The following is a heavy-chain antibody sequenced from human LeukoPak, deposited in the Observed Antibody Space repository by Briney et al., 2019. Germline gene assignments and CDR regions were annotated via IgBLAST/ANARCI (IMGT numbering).Heavy chain of an antibody. CDR1: GFRFSTYW. Sequence: GSLRLSCAASGFRFSTYWMHWVRQAPGKGLVWVAHINGDGSVTSYADAMKGRFTISRDNAKNTLYLHITGLRADDTAVFYCVRGAYYFYGMDVWGQGTTVTASS. V-gene: IGHV3-74*01. J-gene: IGHJ6*02. CDR3: VRGAYYFYGMDV. D-gene: IGHD3-16*01. CDR2: INGDGSVT.